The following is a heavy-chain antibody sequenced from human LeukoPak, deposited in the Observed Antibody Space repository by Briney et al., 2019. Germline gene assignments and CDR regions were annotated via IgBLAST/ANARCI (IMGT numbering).Heavy chain of an antibody. Sequence: SETLSLTCTVSGVSISSSSYYWGWLRQPPGKGLEWIGSIYYSGSTYYNPSLKSRVTISVDTSKNQFSLKLSSVTAADTAVYYCARAHSSGWYYFDYWGQGTLVTVSS. CDR2: IYYSGST. D-gene: IGHD6-19*01. V-gene: IGHV4-39*01. J-gene: IGHJ4*02. CDR3: ARAHSSGWYYFDY. CDR1: GVSISSSSYY.